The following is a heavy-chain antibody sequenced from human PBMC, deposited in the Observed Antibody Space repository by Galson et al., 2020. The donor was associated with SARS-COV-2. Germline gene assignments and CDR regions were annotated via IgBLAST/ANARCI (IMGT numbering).Heavy chain of an antibody. CDR2: ISSSGRTI. V-gene: IGHV3-48*03. Sequence: TGGSLRLSCAASGFTFSNYEMNWVRQAPGKGLEWVSYISSSGRTIHYADSVKGRFTISRDNAKSSQSLQMNSLRAEDTAVYYCARLDAYGPGYWGQGTLVT. CDR1: GFTFSNYE. CDR3: ARLDAYGPGY. D-gene: IGHD2-21*01. J-gene: IGHJ4*02.